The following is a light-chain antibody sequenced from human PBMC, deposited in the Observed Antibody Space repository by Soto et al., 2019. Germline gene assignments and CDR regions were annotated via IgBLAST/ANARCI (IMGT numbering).Light chain of an antibody. Sequence: QSALTQPASVSGSPGQSITISCTGTSSDVGGYNYVSWYQQHSGKAPKLMIYDVSNRPSGVSNRFSGSKSGNTASLTISGLQAEDEADYYCSSYTSSSTGVFGTGTKDTVL. CDR2: DVS. CDR3: SSYTSSSTGV. J-gene: IGLJ1*01. CDR1: SSDVGGYNY. V-gene: IGLV2-14*01.